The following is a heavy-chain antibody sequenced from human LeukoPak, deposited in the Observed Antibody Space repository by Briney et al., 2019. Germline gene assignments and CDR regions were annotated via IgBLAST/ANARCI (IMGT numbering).Heavy chain of an antibody. Sequence: ASETLSLTCTVSGYSISSGYYWGWIRQPPGKGLEWIGSIYHSGSTYYNPSLKSRVTISVDTSKNQFSLKLSSVTAADTAVYYCARGGAATDFDYWGQGTLVTVSS. CDR2: IYHSGST. D-gene: IGHD1-26*01. CDR3: ARGGAATDFDY. CDR1: GYSISSGYY. J-gene: IGHJ4*02. V-gene: IGHV4-38-2*02.